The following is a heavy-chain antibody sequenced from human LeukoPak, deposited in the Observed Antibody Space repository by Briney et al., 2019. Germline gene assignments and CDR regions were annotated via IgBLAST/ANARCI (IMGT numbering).Heavy chain of an antibody. J-gene: IGHJ4*02. Sequence: GGSLRLSCAASGFTFSDYYMSWIRQAPGKGLEWVSAISNSGDSTYYADSVKGRFTISRDNSKNTLYLQMNNLRAEDTAVYYCANIWNVDNWGQGTLVTVSS. D-gene: IGHD1-1*01. CDR2: ISNSGDST. CDR1: GFTFSDYY. V-gene: IGHV3-23*01. CDR3: ANIWNVDN.